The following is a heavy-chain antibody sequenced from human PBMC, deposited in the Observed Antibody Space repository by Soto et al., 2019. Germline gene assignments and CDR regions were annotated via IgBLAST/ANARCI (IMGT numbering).Heavy chain of an antibody. CDR3: ARTFYYDYSGYYPLGY. D-gene: IGHD3-22*01. CDR2: IYPGDSET. Sequence: PGESLKISCKASGYSFTSYRIGWVRQMPGKGLEWMGIIYPGDSETRYSPSFQGQVAISVDKSITTAYLQWSSLKASDTAIYYCARTFYYDYSGYYPLGYWGQGTLVTVSS. V-gene: IGHV5-51*01. J-gene: IGHJ4*02. CDR1: GYSFTSYR.